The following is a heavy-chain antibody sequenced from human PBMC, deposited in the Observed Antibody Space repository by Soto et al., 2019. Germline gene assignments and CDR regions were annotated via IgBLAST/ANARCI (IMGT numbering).Heavy chain of an antibody. CDR2: IYSGGST. Sequence: PGGFQRLSWAASGVTSSGHCRRWIRQTQGKGLERVSVIYSGGSTNYADSGKGRYTISRDNSKNTLYLQMTSLRAEDTAVYYCASSPQGSFNNSNDSSGYWPWCFGIWGQGTMVTVSS. CDR1: GVTSSGHC. J-gene: IGHJ4*03. D-gene: IGHD3-22*01. CDR3: ASSPQGSFNNSNDSSGYWPWCFGI. V-gene: IGHV3-53*01.